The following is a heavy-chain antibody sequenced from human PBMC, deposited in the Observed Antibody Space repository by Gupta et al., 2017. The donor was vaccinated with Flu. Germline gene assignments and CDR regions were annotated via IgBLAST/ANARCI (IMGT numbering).Heavy chain of an antibody. V-gene: IGHV3-74*03. D-gene: IGHD4-17*01. CDR2: INPDGSST. Sequence: EMQLVESGGGFVQPGGSLRLCFAASGFTFSTSYLQWVRQAPGKGLVWVSRINPDGSSTTYAESVKGRFTISRDNAKNTLYLQMNSLGDDDTAVYYCATVTSGCWGQGTLVTVSS. CDR3: ATVTSGC. J-gene: IGHJ4*02. CDR1: GFTFSTSY.